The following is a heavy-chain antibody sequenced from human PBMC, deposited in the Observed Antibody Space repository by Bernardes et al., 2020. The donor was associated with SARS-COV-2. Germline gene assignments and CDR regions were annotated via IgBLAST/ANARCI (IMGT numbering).Heavy chain of an antibody. J-gene: IGHJ4*02. CDR1: GFTFSSSG. V-gene: IGHV3-30*18. D-gene: IGHD2-15*01. CDR3: AKDNPVVAY. CDR2: ITSDGSNK. Sequence: GGSLRLSCAASGFTFSSSGMHWVRQTPGKGLEWVALITSDGSNKYYGDSVKGRFTISRDNSENTLYLQMNSLGVEDTALYYCAKDNPVVAYWGQGTQVTVSS.